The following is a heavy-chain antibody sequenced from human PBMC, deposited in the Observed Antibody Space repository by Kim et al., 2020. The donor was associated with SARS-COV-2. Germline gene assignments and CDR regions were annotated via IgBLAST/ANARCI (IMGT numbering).Heavy chain of an antibody. J-gene: IGHJ4*02. D-gene: IGHD1-1*01. CDR3: AKETTGYYFDY. Sequence: YYADSVKGRFTISSDNSKNTLYLQMNSLRAEDTAVYYCAKETTGYYFDYWGQGTLVTVSS. V-gene: IGHV3-23*01.